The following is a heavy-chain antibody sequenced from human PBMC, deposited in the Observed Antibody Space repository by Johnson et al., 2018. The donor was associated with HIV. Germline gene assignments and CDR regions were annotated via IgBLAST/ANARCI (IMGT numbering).Heavy chain of an antibody. Sequence: VQLVESGGGLVQPGGSLKLSCAASGFTFSGSAMHWVRQASGNGLEWVGRIRSKANSYATASSASVQGRFTITRDDSKNPAYLPMNSLKTEDTAVYYCTSWGAGADAFDIWGQGTMVTVSS. V-gene: IGHV3-73*02. CDR3: TSWGAGADAFDI. CDR2: IRSKANSYAT. J-gene: IGHJ3*02. D-gene: IGHD1-26*01. CDR1: GFTFSGSA.